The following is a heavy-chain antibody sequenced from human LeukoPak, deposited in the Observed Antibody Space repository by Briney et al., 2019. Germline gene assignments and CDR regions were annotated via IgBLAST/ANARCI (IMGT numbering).Heavy chain of an antibody. J-gene: IGHJ6*03. V-gene: IGHV4-39*07. CDR3: ARRGVVVPAAIPRYYYYYMDV. D-gene: IGHD2-2*02. CDR2: IYYSGTT. CDR1: GGPISSSSYY. Sequence: SETLSLTCTVSGGPISSSSYYWGWIRQPPGKGLEWIGTIYYSGTTYYKPSLKSRVTISVDTSKNQFSLKLSSVTAADTAVYYCARRGVVVPAAIPRYYYYYMDVWGKGTTVTVSS.